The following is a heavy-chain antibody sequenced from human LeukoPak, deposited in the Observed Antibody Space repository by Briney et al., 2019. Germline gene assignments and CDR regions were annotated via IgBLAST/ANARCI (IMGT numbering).Heavy chain of an antibody. Sequence: PSETLSLTCTVSGGSVTSGSYYWSWIRQPPGKGLEWIGYIYDDGSTKYKPSLKSRVTISAHTSKNHFSLKLKSATAADTAVYLCARGFYRFGESLIDYWGQGILVTVSS. CDR3: ARGFYRFGESLIDY. J-gene: IGHJ4*02. D-gene: IGHD3-10*01. CDR2: IYDDGST. CDR1: GGSVTSGSYY. V-gene: IGHV4-61*03.